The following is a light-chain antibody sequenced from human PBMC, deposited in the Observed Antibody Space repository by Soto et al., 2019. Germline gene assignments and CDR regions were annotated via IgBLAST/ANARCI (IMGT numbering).Light chain of an antibody. CDR3: QQYDNLPLT. CDR1: QDIKNY. V-gene: IGKV1-33*01. CDR2: DAS. J-gene: IGKJ4*01. Sequence: DIQMTQSPSSLSASVGDRVTITCQASQDIKNYLNWYQQKSGKAPKLLIYDASDLETGVPSRFSGSGSGTDFTFTINSLQPEDIATYYCQQYDNLPLTFCGGTKVDIK.